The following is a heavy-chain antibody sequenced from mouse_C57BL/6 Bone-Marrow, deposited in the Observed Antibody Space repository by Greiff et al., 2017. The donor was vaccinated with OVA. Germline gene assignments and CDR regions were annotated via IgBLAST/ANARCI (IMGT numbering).Heavy chain of an antibody. CDR3: ANYYYGSSFYAMDY. J-gene: IGHJ4*01. CDR2: IHPNSGST. V-gene: IGHV1-64*01. Sequence: QVQLQQPGAELVKPGASVKLSCKASGYTFTSYWMHWVKQRPGQGLEWIGMIHPNSGSTNYNEKLKSKATLTVDKSSSTAYMQLSSLTSEDSAVYYCANYYYGSSFYAMDYWGQGTSVTVSS. CDR1: GYTFTSYW. D-gene: IGHD1-1*01.